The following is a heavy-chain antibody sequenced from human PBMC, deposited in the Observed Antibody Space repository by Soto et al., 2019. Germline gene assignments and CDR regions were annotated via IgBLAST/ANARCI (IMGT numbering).Heavy chain of an antibody. V-gene: IGHV3-30*18. Sequence: QVQLVESGGDVVQPGRSLRLSCAASGFTFSSYGVHWVRQAPGKGLEWVAVISSDGSKKYYADSVKGQFTISRDNSKNTLYLQMNSLRDADTAMYYCAKEGIQLWSAFDYWGQGTLVTVSS. CDR2: ISSDGSKK. CDR3: AKEGIQLWSAFDY. J-gene: IGHJ4*02. D-gene: IGHD5-18*01. CDR1: GFTFSSYG.